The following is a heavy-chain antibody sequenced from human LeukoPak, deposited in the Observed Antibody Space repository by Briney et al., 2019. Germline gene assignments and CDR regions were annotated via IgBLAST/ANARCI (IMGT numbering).Heavy chain of an antibody. CDR1: GFTFSSYD. CDR3: ARGVAVAQGYWFDP. CDR2: IGTAGDT. Sequence: PGGSLRLSCAASGFTFSSYDMHWVRQATGKGLEWVSAIGTAGDTYYPGSVKGRFTTSRENAKTSLYLQMNSLRAGDTAVYYCARGVAVAQGYWFDPWGQGTLVTVSS. V-gene: IGHV3-13*01. D-gene: IGHD6-19*01. J-gene: IGHJ5*02.